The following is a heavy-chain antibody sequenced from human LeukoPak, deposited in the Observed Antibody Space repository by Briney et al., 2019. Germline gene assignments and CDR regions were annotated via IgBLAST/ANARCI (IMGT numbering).Heavy chain of an antibody. D-gene: IGHD1-26*01. CDR3: ARNGGSGTYYDGSFDY. Sequence: PSETLSLTCAVYGGSFSGYYWSWIRQPPGKGLEWIGEINHSGSTNYNASLKSRVTVSVDSSKNQFSLRLSSVTAADTAVYYCARNGGSGTYYDGSFDYWGQGTLVTVPS. V-gene: IGHV4-34*01. CDR2: INHSGST. J-gene: IGHJ4*02. CDR1: GGSFSGYY.